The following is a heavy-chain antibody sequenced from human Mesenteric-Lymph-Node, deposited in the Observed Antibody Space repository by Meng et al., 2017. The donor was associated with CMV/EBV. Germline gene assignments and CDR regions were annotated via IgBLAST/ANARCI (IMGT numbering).Heavy chain of an antibody. Sequence: GESLKISCAASGFTFSKYAMNWVRQTPEKGLEWVALIGTDTRNTHYSDSAQGRFTISRDNSKSTLYLQMDNLRAEDTAVYYCARGAAFGVTAPDYWGQGTLVTVSS. V-gene: IGHV3-33*01. D-gene: IGHD3-3*01. J-gene: IGHJ4*02. CDR3: ARGAAFGVTAPDY. CDR2: IGTDTRNT. CDR1: GFTFSKYA.